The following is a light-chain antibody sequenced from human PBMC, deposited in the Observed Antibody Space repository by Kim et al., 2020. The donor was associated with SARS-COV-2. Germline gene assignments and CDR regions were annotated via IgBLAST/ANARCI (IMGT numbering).Light chain of an antibody. Sequence: GRKVTISCSGSSFNIGGHSVYWYQQLPGTAPKLLIYDNNKRPSGIPDRFSGSKSGTSATLGITGLQTGDEADYYCGTWDSSLSTGLFGGGTQLTVL. CDR1: SFNIGGHS. J-gene: IGLJ3*02. V-gene: IGLV1-51*01. CDR3: GTWDSSLSTGL. CDR2: DNN.